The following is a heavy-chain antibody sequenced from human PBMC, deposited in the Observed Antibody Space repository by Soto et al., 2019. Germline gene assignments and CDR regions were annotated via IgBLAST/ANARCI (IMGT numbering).Heavy chain of an antibody. D-gene: IGHD3-22*01. V-gene: IGHV1-69*02. CDR1: GGTFSSYT. CDR2: IIPILGIA. J-gene: IGHJ4*02. Sequence: QVQLVQSGAEVKKPGSSVKVSCKASGGTFSSYTISWVRQAPGQGLEWMGRIIPILGIANYAQKFQGRVTITADKSTSTAYMELSSLRSDDTAVYYWARYPYPPSGYYDYWRQGTLVTVSS. CDR3: ARYPYPPSGYYDY.